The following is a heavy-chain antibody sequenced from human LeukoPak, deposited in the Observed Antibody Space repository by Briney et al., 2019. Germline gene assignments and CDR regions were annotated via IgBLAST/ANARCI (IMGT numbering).Heavy chain of an antibody. Sequence: SETLSLTCTVSGGSISTFYWSWIRQPPGKGLEWIGYIYYSGSTNYNPSLKSRVTISVDTSKTQFSLKLSSVTAADTAVYYCARGGSHAFDIWGQGTMVTVSS. CDR1: GGSISTFY. J-gene: IGHJ3*02. D-gene: IGHD3-10*01. V-gene: IGHV4-59*01. CDR3: ARGGSHAFDI. CDR2: IYYSGST.